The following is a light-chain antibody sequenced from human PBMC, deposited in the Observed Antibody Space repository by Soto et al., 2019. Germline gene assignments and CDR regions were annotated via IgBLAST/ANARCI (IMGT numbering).Light chain of an antibody. J-gene: IGKJ1*01. CDR2: GAS. Sequence: EIVLTQSPGTLSLSPGERATLSCRASQSVSSSYLAWYQQKPGQAPRLLIYGASSRATGIPGRFSGSGSGTDFTLAISSLEPEDFAVYYCQQYNNWPRTFGQGTKVEIK. V-gene: IGKV3-20*01. CDR1: QSVSSSY. CDR3: QQYNNWPRT.